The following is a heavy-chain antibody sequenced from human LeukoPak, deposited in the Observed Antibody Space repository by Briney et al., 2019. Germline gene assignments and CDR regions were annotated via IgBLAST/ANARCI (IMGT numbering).Heavy chain of an antibody. V-gene: IGHV4-61*01. CDR2: IYYSGST. J-gene: IGHJ4*02. D-gene: IGHD1-14*01. CDR3: ARLSVRGSNHLDY. Sequence: PSETLSLTCTVSGGSVSSGSYYWSWIRQPPGKGLEWIGYIYYSGSTNYNPSLKSRVTISADTSKNQFSLKLSSVTAADTAVYYCARLSVRGSNHLDYWGQGTLVTVSS. CDR1: GGSVSSGSYY.